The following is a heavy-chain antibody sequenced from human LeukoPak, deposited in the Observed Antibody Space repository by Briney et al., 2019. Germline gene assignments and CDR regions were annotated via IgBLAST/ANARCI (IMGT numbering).Heavy chain of an antibody. CDR1: GFTFSTYA. D-gene: IGHD6-13*01. CDR3: ARDPGYSSTGVDAFDI. V-gene: IGHV3-48*02. J-gene: IGHJ3*02. CDR2: ISSSGSYI. Sequence: PGGSLRLSCAASGFTFSTYATHWVRQAPGKGLEWVSYISSSGSYIQYAESVRGRFTISRDNAEKSLFLQMNSLRDEDTAVYYCARDPGYSSTGVDAFDIWDRGTMVTVSS.